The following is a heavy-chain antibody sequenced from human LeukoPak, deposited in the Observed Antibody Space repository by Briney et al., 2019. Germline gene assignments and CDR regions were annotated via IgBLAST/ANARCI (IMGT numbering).Heavy chain of an antibody. Sequence: GGSLRLSCAAAGFTFSSYAMSWVRQAPGKGLEWVSAISGSGGSTYYADSVKGRFTISRDNSKNTLYLQMNSLRAEDTAVYYCAKDDRIVVVPAAALDYWGQGTLVTVSS. V-gene: IGHV3-23*01. D-gene: IGHD2-2*01. CDR2: ISGSGGST. CDR1: GFTFSSYA. J-gene: IGHJ4*02. CDR3: AKDDRIVVVPAAALDY.